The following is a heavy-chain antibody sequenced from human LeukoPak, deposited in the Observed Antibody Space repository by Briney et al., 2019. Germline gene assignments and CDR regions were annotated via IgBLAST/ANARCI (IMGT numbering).Heavy chain of an antibody. V-gene: IGHV4-61*01. CDR1: GGSVSSGSYY. CDR3: ARESRDGIPY. Sequence: SETLSLTCTVSGGSVSSGSYYWSWIRQPPGKGPEWIGYIYYSGSTNYNPSLKSRVTISVDTSKNQFSLKLSSVTAADTAVYYCARESRDGIPYWGQGTLVTVSS. D-gene: IGHD5-24*01. J-gene: IGHJ4*02. CDR2: IYYSGST.